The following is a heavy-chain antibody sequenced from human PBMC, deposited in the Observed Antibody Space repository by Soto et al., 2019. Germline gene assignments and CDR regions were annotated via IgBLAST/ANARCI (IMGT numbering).Heavy chain of an antibody. CDR1: GGSISSYY. D-gene: IGHD3-10*01. J-gene: IGHJ6*03. V-gene: IGHV4-59*01. CDR2: IYYSGST. Sequence: SETLSLTCTVSGGSISSYYWSWIRQPPGKGLEWIGYIYYSGSTNYNPSLKSRVTISVDTSKNQFSLKLSSVTAADTAVYYCARVPNSWFGEDKYMDVWGKGTTVTVSS. CDR3: ARVPNSWFGEDKYMDV.